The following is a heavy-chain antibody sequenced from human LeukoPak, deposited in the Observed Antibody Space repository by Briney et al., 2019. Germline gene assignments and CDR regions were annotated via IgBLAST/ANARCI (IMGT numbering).Heavy chain of an antibody. V-gene: IGHV4-59*01. J-gene: IGHJ4*02. CDR3: ARAPRWSGSTSFFDY. CDR2: IYYTGST. CDR1: GGSISSYF. D-gene: IGHD3-10*02. Sequence: SETLSLTCTLSGGSISSYFWSWIRQPPGKKLEWVGYIYYTGSTNYNPSLKSRVTISVDTSKNQFSLKLNSMTAADTAVYYCARAPRWSGSTSFFDYWGQGILVTVSS.